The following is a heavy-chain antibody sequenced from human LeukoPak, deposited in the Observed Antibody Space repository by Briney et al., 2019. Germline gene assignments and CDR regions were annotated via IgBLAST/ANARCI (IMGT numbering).Heavy chain of an antibody. J-gene: IGHJ4*02. CDR3: ATGETDSRYYYDF. D-gene: IGHD1-14*01. CDR1: GFTFSSYW. CDR2: IKQDGSEK. Sequence: PGGSLRLSCAASGFTFSSYWMSWVRQAPGKGLEWVANIKQDGSEKYYVDSVKGRFTISRDNAKNSLYLQMNSLRAEDTAVYYCATGETDSRYYYDFWGQGTLVTVSS. V-gene: IGHV3-7*01.